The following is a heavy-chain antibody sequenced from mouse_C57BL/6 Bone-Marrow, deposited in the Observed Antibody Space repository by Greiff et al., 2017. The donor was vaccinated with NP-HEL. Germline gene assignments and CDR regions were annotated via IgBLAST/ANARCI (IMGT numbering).Heavy chain of an antibody. CDR2: IDPEDGET. CDR1: GFNIKDYY. V-gene: IGHV14-2*01. D-gene: IGHD1-1*01. J-gene: IGHJ4*01. Sequence: VQLQQSGAELVKPGASVKLSCTASGFNIKDYYMHWVKQRTEQGLEWIGRIDPEDGETKYAPKFQGKATITADTSSNTAYLQLSSLTSEDTAVYYCARWVITTVVATYYYAMGYGGQGTSVTVSS. CDR3: ARWVITTVVATYYYAMGY.